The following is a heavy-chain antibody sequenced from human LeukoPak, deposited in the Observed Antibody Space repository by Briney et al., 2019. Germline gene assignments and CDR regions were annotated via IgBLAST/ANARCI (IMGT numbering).Heavy chain of an antibody. D-gene: IGHD6-19*01. CDR1: GYSFTSYW. CDR3: ARVMGSGWTLYYFDY. J-gene: IGHJ4*02. V-gene: IGHV5-51*01. Sequence: GESLKISCKGSGYSFTSYWIGWVRQMPGKGLERMGIIYPGDSDTRYSPSFQGQVTISADKSISTAYLQWSSLKASDTAMYYCARVMGSGWTLYYFDYWGQGTLVTVSS. CDR2: IYPGDSDT.